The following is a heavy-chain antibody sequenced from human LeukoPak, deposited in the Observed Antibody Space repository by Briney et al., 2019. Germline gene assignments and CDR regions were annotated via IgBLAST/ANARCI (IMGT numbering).Heavy chain of an antibody. Sequence: ASVKVSCKASGYTFTSYYMHWVRQAPGEGLEWMGIINPTGGSTSYAQKFQGRVTMTRDTSTSTVYMELSSLRSEDTAVYYCARDHYHKIHSVMVTAPDYWGQGTLVSVSS. D-gene: IGHD2-21*02. CDR2: INPTGGST. CDR3: ARDHYHKIHSVMVTAPDY. J-gene: IGHJ4*02. V-gene: IGHV1-46*01. CDR1: GYTFTSYY.